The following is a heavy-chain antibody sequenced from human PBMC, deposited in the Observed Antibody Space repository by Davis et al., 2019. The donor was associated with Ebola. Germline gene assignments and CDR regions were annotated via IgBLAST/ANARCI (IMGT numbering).Heavy chain of an antibody. J-gene: IGHJ4*02. CDR3: ARAPNYDVLTGTSSYYLDY. V-gene: IGHV1-18*04. Sequence: ASVKVSCKSSGYTFTSYGLVWVRQAPGLGLEWMGWISGFNTNTNFAQKFQGRVTVSKDTSTNTADMELRSLTSDDTAIYYCARAPNYDVLTGTSSYYLDYWGQGTLVTVSS. CDR1: GYTFTSYG. CDR2: ISGFNTNT. D-gene: IGHD3-9*01.